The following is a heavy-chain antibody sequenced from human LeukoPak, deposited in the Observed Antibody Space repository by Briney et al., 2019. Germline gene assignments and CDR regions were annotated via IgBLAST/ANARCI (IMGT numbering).Heavy chain of an antibody. CDR1: GDSVSSGNYY. D-gene: IGHD3-22*01. J-gene: IGHJ4*02. CDR3: ARDDYYDSSGIDY. V-gene: IGHV4-61*02. CDR2: IYTSGST. Sequence: SETLSLTCTVSGDSVSSGNYYWNWIRQPAGKGLEWIGRIYTSGSTNYNPSLKSRVTISLDTSKNQFSLKLSSVTAADTAVYYCARDDYYDSSGIDYWGQGTLVTVSS.